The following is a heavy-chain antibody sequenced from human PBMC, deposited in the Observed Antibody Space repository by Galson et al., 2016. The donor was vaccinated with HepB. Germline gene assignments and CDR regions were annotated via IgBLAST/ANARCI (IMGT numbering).Heavy chain of an antibody. V-gene: IGHV3-48*02. J-gene: IGHJ5*02. CDR3: ARDPSGIVEASRFDP. Sequence: SLRLSCAASAFTLSRYTMQWVRQAPGRGLEWVSYITSGSNVTYYADSVKGRFTISRDNAKNSLYLQMNILRDDDTAVYYCARDPSGIVEASRFDPWGQGTLVTVSS. CDR2: ITSGSNVT. CDR1: AFTLSRYT. D-gene: IGHD1-26*01.